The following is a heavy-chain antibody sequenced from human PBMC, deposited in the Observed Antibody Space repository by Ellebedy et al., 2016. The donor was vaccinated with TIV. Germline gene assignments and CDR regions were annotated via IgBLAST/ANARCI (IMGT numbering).Heavy chain of an antibody. J-gene: IGHJ6*02. CDR2: ISSSSSYI. CDR1: GSTFSSYS. D-gene: IGHD3-16*01. CDR3: ARDLGPWRDYYYYGMDV. V-gene: IGHV3-21*01. Sequence: GGSLRLXXAASGSTFSSYSMNWVRQAPGKGLEWVSSISSSSSYIYYADSVKGRFTISRDNAKNSLYLQMNSLRAEDTAVYYCARDLGPWRDYYYYGMDVWGQGTTVTVSS.